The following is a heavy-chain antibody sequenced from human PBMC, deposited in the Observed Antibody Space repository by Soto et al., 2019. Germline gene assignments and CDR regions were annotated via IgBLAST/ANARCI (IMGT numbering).Heavy chain of an antibody. Sequence: GGSVRLSCTASGFTFGDYAMSWFRQAPGKGLEWVGFIRSKAYGGTTEYAASVKGRFTISRDDSKSIAYLQMNSLKTEDTAVYYCTTDWPEYSGYDFDWFDPWGQGTLVTVSS. D-gene: IGHD5-12*01. CDR1: GFTFGDYA. V-gene: IGHV3-49*03. CDR2: IRSKAYGGTT. CDR3: TTDWPEYSGYDFDWFDP. J-gene: IGHJ5*02.